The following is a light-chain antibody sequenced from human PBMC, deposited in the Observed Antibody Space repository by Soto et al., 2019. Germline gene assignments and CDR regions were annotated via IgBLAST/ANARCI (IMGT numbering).Light chain of an antibody. CDR2: DVT. J-gene: IGLJ2*01. Sequence: QSVLTQPASVSGSPGQSITISCTGTSSDVGASNYVSWYQQHPGEDPKLMISDVTDRPSGVSYRFSGSKSGSTASLTISGLQAEDEADYFCTSYTTSSTVVFGGGTKLTVL. CDR1: SSDVGASNY. V-gene: IGLV2-14*03. CDR3: TSYTTSSTVV.